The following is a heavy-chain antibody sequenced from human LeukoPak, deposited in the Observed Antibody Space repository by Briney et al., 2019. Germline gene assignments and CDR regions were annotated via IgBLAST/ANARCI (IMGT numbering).Heavy chain of an antibody. CDR3: VPEYYDSSGYSQFDY. CDR2: IWYDGSNK. D-gene: IGHD3-22*01. Sequence: GGSLRLSCAASGFTFSSYGMHWVRQAPGKGLGWVAVIWYDGSNKYYADSVKGRFTISRDNSKNTLYLQMNSLRAEDTAVYYCVPEYYDSSGYSQFDYWGQGTLVTVSS. CDR1: GFTFSSYG. J-gene: IGHJ4*02. V-gene: IGHV3-33*01.